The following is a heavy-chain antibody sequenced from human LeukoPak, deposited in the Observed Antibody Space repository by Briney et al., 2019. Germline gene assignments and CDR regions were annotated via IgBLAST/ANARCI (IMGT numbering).Heavy chain of an antibody. CDR1: GFTVSSNE. V-gene: IGHV3-38-3*01. D-gene: IGHD3-22*01. Sequence: PGGSLRLSCAASGFTVSSNEMSWVRPAPGKGLEWGSCISGGSTYYADSRKGRFTISRDNSKNTLHLQMNSLRAEDTAVYYCAKDISTGGGEGKDYWGQGTLVTVSS. J-gene: IGHJ4*02. CDR3: AKDISTGGGEGKDY. CDR2: ISGGST.